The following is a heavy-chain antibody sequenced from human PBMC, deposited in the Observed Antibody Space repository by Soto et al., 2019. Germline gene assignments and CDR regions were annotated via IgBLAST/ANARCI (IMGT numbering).Heavy chain of an antibody. CDR3: VREYYYAMDV. V-gene: IGHV3-11*05. Sequence: QVQLVESGGGLVKPGGSLSLSCEASGFTFSKYYMSWIRQAPGKGLEWVSTITSSSTYTTYADSVKGRFTISRDDAKNSLYLQMNSLRAEDTALYYCVREYYYAMDVWGQGTTFTVSS. CDR1: GFTFSKYY. J-gene: IGHJ6*02. CDR2: ITSSSTYT.